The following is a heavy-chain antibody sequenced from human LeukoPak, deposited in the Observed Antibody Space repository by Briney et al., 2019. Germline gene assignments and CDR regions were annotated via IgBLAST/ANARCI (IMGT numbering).Heavy chain of an antibody. Sequence: SETLSLTCTVSGGSISSSSYYRGWIRQPPGKGLEWIGSIYYSGSTYYKPSLKSRVTISVDTSKNQFSLKLSSVTAADTAVYYCARENLIGGSKDAFDIWGQGTMVTVSS. CDR3: ARENLIGGSKDAFDI. CDR1: GGSISSSSYY. CDR2: IYYSGST. D-gene: IGHD1-26*01. J-gene: IGHJ3*02. V-gene: IGHV4-39*07.